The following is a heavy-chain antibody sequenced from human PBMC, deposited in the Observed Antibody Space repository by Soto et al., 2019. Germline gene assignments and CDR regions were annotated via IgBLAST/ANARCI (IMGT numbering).Heavy chain of an antibody. CDR3: ARDIDG. D-gene: IGHD2-15*01. Sequence: EVQVVESGGGLVQPGGSLRLSCAASGFTFSSYSMNWVRQAPGKGLEWVSYISSSSSTKFYADCVKGRFTISRDNARNSLYLQMNSLRAEDTAVYYCARDIDGGGQGTLVTVSS. V-gene: IGHV3-48*01. J-gene: IGHJ4*02. CDR2: ISSSSSTK. CDR1: GFTFSSYS.